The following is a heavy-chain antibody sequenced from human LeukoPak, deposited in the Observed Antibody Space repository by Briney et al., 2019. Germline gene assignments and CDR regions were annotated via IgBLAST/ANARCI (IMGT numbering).Heavy chain of an antibody. Sequence: GGSLRLSCAASGFTFSSYAMSWVRQAPGKGLEWVSAISGSGGSTYYADSVKGRFTISRDNSKNTLYLQMNSLRAEDTAVYYCARDQRWLQLHYYYYGMDVWGQGTTVTVSS. V-gene: IGHV3-23*01. CDR2: ISGSGGST. CDR3: ARDQRWLQLHYYYYGMDV. J-gene: IGHJ6*02. CDR1: GFTFSSYA. D-gene: IGHD5-24*01.